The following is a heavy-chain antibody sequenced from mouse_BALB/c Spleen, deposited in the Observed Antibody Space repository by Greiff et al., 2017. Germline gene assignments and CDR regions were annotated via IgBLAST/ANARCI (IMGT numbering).Heavy chain of an antibody. Sequence: VQLQQSGAELMKPGASVKISCKATGYTFSSYWIEWVKQRPGHGLEWIGEILPGSGSTNYNEKFKGKATFTADTSSNTAYMQLSSLTSEDSAVYYCARMEYSLAWFAYWGQGTLVTVSA. CDR2: ILPGSGST. CDR1: GYTFSSYW. CDR3: ARMEYSLAWFAY. D-gene: IGHD6-1*01. V-gene: IGHV1-9*01. J-gene: IGHJ3*01.